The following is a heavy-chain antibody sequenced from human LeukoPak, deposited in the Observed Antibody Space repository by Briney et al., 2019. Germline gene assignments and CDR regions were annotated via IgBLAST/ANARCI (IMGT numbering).Heavy chain of an antibody. CDR1: GFTFSSYE. Sequence: GGSLRLSCAASGFTFSSYEMNWVRQAPGKGLEWVSYISSSGSTIYYADSVKGRFTISRDNAKNSLYLQMNSLGAEDTAVYYCASTTLDYYDSSGYYYFDYWGQGTLVTVSS. CDR2: ISSSGSTI. D-gene: IGHD3-22*01. V-gene: IGHV3-48*03. J-gene: IGHJ4*02. CDR3: ASTTLDYYDSSGYYYFDY.